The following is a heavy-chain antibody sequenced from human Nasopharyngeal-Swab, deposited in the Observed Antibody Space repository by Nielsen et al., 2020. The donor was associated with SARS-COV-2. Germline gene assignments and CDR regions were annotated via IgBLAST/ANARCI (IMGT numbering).Heavy chain of an antibody. D-gene: IGHD3-9*01. CDR3: ARDGLTYYDILTGYSWFDP. Sequence: GGSLRLSCAASGFTFSSYSMNWVRQAPGKGLEWVSYISSSSSTIYYADSVKGRFTISRDNAKNSLYLQMNSLRDEDTAVYYCARDGLTYYDILTGYSWFDPWGQGILVTVSS. CDR1: GFTFSSYS. CDR2: ISSSSSTI. V-gene: IGHV3-48*02. J-gene: IGHJ5*02.